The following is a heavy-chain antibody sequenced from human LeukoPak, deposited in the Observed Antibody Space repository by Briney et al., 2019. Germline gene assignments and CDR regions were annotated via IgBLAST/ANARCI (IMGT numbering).Heavy chain of an antibody. D-gene: IGHD1-26*01. V-gene: IGHV3-21*01. J-gene: IGHJ4*02. CDR3: IVGATTKHYFDY. CDR2: ISSSSSYI. CDR1: GFTFSSYC. Sequence: GGSLRLFCAASGFTFSSYCMNWVRQAPGKGLEWVSSISSSSSYIYYADSVKGRFSISRDNAKNSLYLQKNSLRADDTAVYYCIVGATTKHYFDYWGQGTLVTVSS.